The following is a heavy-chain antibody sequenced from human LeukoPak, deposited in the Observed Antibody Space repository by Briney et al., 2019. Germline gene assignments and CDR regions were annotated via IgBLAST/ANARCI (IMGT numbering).Heavy chain of an antibody. CDR2: IYHSGST. Sequence: SQTLSLTCTVSGGSISSGGYYWSWIRQPPGKGLEWIWYIYHSGSTYYNPSLKSRVTISVDRSKNQFSLKLSSVTAADTAVYYCARHEWGSYFDYWGQGTLVTVSS. CDR3: ARHEWGSYFDY. J-gene: IGHJ4*02. CDR1: GGSISSGGYY. D-gene: IGHD2-8*01. V-gene: IGHV4-30-2*01.